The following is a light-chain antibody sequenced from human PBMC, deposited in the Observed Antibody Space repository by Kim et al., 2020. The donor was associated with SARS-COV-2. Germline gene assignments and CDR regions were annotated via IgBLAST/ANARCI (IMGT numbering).Light chain of an antibody. CDR3: QQLNSYPWT. J-gene: IGKJ1*01. CDR2: AAS. CDR1: QGISSY. V-gene: IGKV1-9*01. Sequence: ASVGYRVTITCRASQGISSYLALYQQKPGKAPKLLIYAASTLQSGVPSRFSGSGSGTDFTLTISSLQPEDFATYYCQQLNSYPWTFGQGTKVDIK.